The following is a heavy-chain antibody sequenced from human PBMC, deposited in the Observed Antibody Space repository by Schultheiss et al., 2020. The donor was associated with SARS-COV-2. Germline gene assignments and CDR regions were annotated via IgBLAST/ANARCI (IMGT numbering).Heavy chain of an antibody. J-gene: IGHJ4*02. CDR1: GFTVSSNY. V-gene: IGHV3-53*01. D-gene: IGHD3-16*02. CDR3: ARVHRGLDY. CDR2: ISGSGGST. Sequence: GGSLRLSCAASGFTVSSNYMSWVRQAPGKGLEWVSAISGSGGSTYYADSVKGRFTISRDNSKNTLYLQMNSLRAEDTAVYYCARVHRGLDYWGQGTLVTVSS.